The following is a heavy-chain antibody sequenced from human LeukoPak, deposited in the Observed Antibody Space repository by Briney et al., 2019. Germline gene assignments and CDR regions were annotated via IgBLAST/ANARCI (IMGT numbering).Heavy chain of an antibody. CDR1: GGSISSGGYY. J-gene: IGHJ4*02. D-gene: IGHD6-19*01. V-gene: IGHV4-31*03. CDR2: IYYSGST. Sequence: SETLSLTCTVSGGSISSGGYYWSWLRQHPGKGLEWIGYIYYSGSTYYNPSLKSRVTISVDMSKNQFSLKLSSVTAADTAVYYCARVRRSRYSSGWYGFDYWGQGTLVTVSS. CDR3: ARVRRSRYSSGWYGFDY.